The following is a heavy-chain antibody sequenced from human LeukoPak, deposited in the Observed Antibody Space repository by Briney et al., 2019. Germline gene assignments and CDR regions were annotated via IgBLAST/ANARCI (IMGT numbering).Heavy chain of an antibody. Sequence: ASVKVSCKASGYTFTDYYIHWVRQAPGQGPEWMGCIKPNSGGTKYAQTFQGRVTMTGDTSINTAYMELSRLTYDDTAVYYCAGLPRYNWNEPLDYWGKGTLVTVSS. CDR2: IKPNSGGT. CDR1: GYTFTDYY. V-gene: IGHV1-2*02. CDR3: AGLPRYNWNEPLDY. D-gene: IGHD1-20*01. J-gene: IGHJ4*02.